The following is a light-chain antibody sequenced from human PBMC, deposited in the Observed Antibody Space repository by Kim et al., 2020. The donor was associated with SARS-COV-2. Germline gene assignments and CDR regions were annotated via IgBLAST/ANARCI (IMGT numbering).Light chain of an antibody. CDR3: QQRNSWPPAVT. V-gene: IGKV3-11*01. Sequence: RGERATLSCRARQSIDTYLAWYQQRPGQAPRLLVYDASNRATGVPDRFSGSGSGTDFTLTISSLEPEDFSTYYCQQRNSWPPAVTFGGGTKVDIK. CDR1: QSIDTY. CDR2: DAS. J-gene: IGKJ4*01.